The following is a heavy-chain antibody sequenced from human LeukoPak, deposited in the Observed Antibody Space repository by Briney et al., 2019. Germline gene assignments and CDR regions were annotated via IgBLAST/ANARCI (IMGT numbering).Heavy chain of an antibody. Sequence: ASVKVSCKASGYTFTSYYMHWVRQAPGQGLEWMGIINPSGGSTSYAQKFQGRVTMTRDMSTSTVYMELSSLRSEDTAVYYCARALDYDILTGYYSEREGAFDPWGQGTMVTVSS. J-gene: IGHJ3*01. D-gene: IGHD3-9*01. CDR3: ARALDYDILTGYYSEREGAFDP. V-gene: IGHV1-46*01. CDR2: INPSGGST. CDR1: GYTFTSYY.